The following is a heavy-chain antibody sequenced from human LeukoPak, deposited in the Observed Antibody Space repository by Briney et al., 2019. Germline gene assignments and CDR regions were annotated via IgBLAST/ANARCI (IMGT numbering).Heavy chain of an antibody. D-gene: IGHD6-6*01. Sequence: GGSLRLSGAASGFTFSSYAMSWVRQAPGKGLEWVSALSGSGGSTYYADSVKGRFTISRDNSKNTLYLQMNSLRAEDTAVYYCAKDRGVAARPSYGFYYYYMDVWGKGTTVTVSS. CDR3: AKDRGVAARPSYGFYYYYMDV. CDR1: GFTFSSYA. J-gene: IGHJ6*03. CDR2: LSGSGGST. V-gene: IGHV3-23*01.